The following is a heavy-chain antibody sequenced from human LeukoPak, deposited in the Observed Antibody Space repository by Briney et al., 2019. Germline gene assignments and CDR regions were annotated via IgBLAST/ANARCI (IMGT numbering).Heavy chain of an antibody. J-gene: IGHJ3*02. CDR1: GGSIHTYY. Sequence: SETLSLTCSVSGGSIHTYYWTWIRQPPGKGLEWIGDVYYSGTTYYNPSLKSRLTISVDTSKNQFSLKLNSVTAADTAVYFCARDCGGDSYLGAFDIWGQGTVVTVSS. CDR2: VYYSGTT. D-gene: IGHD2-21*02. V-gene: IGHV4-59*13. CDR3: ARDCGGDSYLGAFDI.